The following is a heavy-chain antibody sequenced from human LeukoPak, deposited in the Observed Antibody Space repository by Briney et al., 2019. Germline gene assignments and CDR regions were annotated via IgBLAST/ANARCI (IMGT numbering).Heavy chain of an antibody. CDR1: GGSISSSSYY. V-gene: IGHV4-61*01. CDR3: ARDSGYSSSWLNWFDP. CDR2: IYYSGST. Sequence: SETLSLTCTVSGGSISSSSYYWSWIRQPPGKGLEWIGYIYYSGSTNYNPSLKSRVTISVDTSKNQFSLKLSSVTAADTAVYYCARDSGYSSSWLNWFDPWGQGTLVTVSS. J-gene: IGHJ5*02. D-gene: IGHD6-13*01.